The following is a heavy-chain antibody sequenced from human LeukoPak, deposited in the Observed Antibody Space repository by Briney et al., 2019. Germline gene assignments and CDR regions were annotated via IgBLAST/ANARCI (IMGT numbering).Heavy chain of an antibody. CDR3: ARAYGSGSSYHPDY. CDR2: INPNSGGT. V-gene: IGHV1-2*02. Sequence: VASVKVSCKASGYTFTGYYMHWVRQAPGQGLEWMGWINPNSGGTNYAQKFQDRVTLTRDTSISTAYMELGSLRSDDTAIYYCARAYGSGSSYHPDYWGQGTLVTVSS. CDR1: GYTFTGYY. J-gene: IGHJ4*02. D-gene: IGHD3-10*01.